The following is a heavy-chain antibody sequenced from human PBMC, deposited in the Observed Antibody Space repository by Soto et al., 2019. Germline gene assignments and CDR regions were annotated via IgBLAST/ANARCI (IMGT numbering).Heavy chain of an antibody. J-gene: IGHJ4*02. V-gene: IGHV4-31*03. D-gene: IGHD3-22*01. CDR2: IYYSGST. Sequence: QVQLQESGPGLVKPSQTLSLTCTVSGGSISSGGYYWSWIRQHPGKGLEWIGYIYYSGSTYYNPSLKSRVTISVDTSKNQFSLKLSSVTAADTAVYYCARSALNYYDSSGQTGPWGYWGQGTLVTVSS. CDR3: ARSALNYYDSSGQTGPWGY. CDR1: GGSISSGGYY.